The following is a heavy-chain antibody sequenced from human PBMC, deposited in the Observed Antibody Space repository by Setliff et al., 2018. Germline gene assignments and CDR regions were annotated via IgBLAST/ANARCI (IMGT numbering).Heavy chain of an antibody. V-gene: IGHV4-34*01. CDR3: RFWDGSYKNDY. D-gene: IGHD3-3*01. Sequence: SETLSLTCTVYGGSLSDYYRSRIRQPPGKGLEWIVESNQSGRTNYSPSLKSRVTISVDMSKYQLSLKLSSVTAADTAAYYCRFWDGSYKNDYWGQGTLVTVSS. J-gene: IGHJ4*02. CDR2: SNQSGRT. CDR1: GGSLSDYY.